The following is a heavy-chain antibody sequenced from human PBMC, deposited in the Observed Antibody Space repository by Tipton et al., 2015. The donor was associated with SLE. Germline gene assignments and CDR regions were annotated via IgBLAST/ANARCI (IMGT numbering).Heavy chain of an antibody. CDR2: IYYSGSS. D-gene: IGHD5-12*01. V-gene: IGHV4-39*01. CDR1: GGSISSTTYY. J-gene: IGHJ3*02. Sequence: LRLSCTVSGGSISSTTYYWGWIRQPPGKGLEWIGIIYYSGSSYCNPSLKSRVTISVDTSKNQFSLRLSSVTAADTAVYYCARQNIVATRGAFDIWGQGTMVTVSS. CDR3: ARQNIVATRGAFDI.